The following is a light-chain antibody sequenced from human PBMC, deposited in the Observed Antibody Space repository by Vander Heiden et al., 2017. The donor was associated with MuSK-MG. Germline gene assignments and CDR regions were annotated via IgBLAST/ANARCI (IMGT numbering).Light chain of an antibody. J-gene: IGKJ4*01. V-gene: IGKV3-20*01. Sequence: ELVLTQSPGTLSLSPGERATLSCRASQTVSSSFLAWYQQKPGQAPRLLIYGTSSRATGIPDRFSGSGSGTDITLTISRLEPEDFAVYYCQQHSSSPLTFGGGTKVEIK. CDR2: GTS. CDR1: QTVSSSF. CDR3: QQHSSSPLT.